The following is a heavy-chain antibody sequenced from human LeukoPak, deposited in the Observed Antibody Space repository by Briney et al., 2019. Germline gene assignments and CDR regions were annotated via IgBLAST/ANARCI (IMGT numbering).Heavy chain of an antibody. CDR3: AKDGAIFDWLLYGFDY. V-gene: IGHV3-30*01. D-gene: IGHD3-9*01. J-gene: IGHJ4*02. CDR2: ISYDGSNK. Sequence: PGRSLRLSCAASGFTFSSYAMHWVRQAPGKGLEWVAVISYDGSNKYYADSVKGRFTISRDNSKNTLYLQMNSLRAEDTAVYYCAKDGAIFDWLLYGFDYWGQGTLVTVSS. CDR1: GFTFSSYA.